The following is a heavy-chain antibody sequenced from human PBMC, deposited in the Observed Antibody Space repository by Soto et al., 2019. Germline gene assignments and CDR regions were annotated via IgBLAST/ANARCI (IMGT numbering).Heavy chain of an antibody. Sequence: ASVKVSCKASGGTFSSYTISWVRQAPGQGLEWMGRIIPILGIANYAQKFQGRVTITTDKSTSTAYMELSSLRSEDTAVYYCARDENKGTPYGLWGQGTLVTVSS. CDR2: IIPILGIA. CDR1: GGTFSSYT. CDR3: ARDENKGTPYGL. D-gene: IGHD1-1*01. J-gene: IGHJ4*02. V-gene: IGHV1-69*04.